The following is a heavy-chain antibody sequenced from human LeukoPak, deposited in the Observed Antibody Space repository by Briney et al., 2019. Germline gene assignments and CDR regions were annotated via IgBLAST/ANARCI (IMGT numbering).Heavy chain of an antibody. CDR2: IYHSGST. V-gene: IGHV4-38-2*01. CDR1: GYSISSGYY. J-gene: IGHJ3*02. Sequence: SETLSLTCAVSGYSISSGYYWGWIRQPPGKGLEWIGSIYHSGSTYYNPSLKSRVTISVDTSKNQFSLKLSSVTAADTAAYYCARRMVNYVWGSYRYDAFDIWGQGTMVTVSS. D-gene: IGHD3-16*02. CDR3: ARRMVNYVWGSYRYDAFDI.